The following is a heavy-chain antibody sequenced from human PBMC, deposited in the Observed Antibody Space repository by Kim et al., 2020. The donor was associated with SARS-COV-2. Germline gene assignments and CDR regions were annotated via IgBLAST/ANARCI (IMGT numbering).Heavy chain of an antibody. CDR3: ARPHYEILTGYQY. D-gene: IGHD3-9*01. CDR2: IYPGDSDT. Sequence: GESLKISCKGSGYSFTSYWIGWVRQMPGKGLEWMGIIYPGDSDTRYSPSFQGQVTISADKPISTAYLQWSSLKASDTAMYYCARPHYEILTGYQYWGQGTLVTVSS. V-gene: IGHV5-51*01. CDR1: GYSFTSYW. J-gene: IGHJ4*02.